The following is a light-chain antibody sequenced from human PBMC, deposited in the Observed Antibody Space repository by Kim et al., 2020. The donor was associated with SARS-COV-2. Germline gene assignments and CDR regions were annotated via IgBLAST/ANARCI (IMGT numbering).Light chain of an antibody. CDR3: QQYNNWLYT. Sequence: SVSPGETAPLSCTASQSVSSHLAWYQQKPGQAPRLLISDASTRVTGIPARFSGSGSGTEFTLTITSLQSEDFAVYYCQQYNNWLYTFGQGTKLEI. CDR2: DAS. CDR1: QSVSSH. V-gene: IGKV3-15*01. J-gene: IGKJ2*01.